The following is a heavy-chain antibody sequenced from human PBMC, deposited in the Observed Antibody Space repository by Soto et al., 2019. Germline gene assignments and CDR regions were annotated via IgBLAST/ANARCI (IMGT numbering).Heavy chain of an antibody. CDR2: ISYDGSNK. D-gene: IGHD6-6*01. V-gene: IGHV3-30*18. J-gene: IGHJ6*02. CDR1: GFTFSSYG. CDR3: AKDRVRIAARPGPVDGMDV. Sequence: GGSLRLSCAASGFTFSSYGMHWVRQAPGKGLEWVAVISYDGSNKYYADSVKGRFTISRDNSKNTLYLQMNSLRAEDTAVYYCAKDRVRIAARPGPVDGMDVWGQGTTVTVSS.